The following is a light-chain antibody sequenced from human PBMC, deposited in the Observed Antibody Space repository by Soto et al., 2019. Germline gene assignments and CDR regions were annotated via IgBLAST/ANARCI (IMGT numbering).Light chain of an antibody. Sequence: DIQMTQSPSTLSGSVGDRVTITCRASQTISSWLAWYQQKPGKAPKLLIYKASTLKSGVPSGFSGSGSGTEFPLTISSLQPDDFATYYCQHYNSYSEAFGQGTKVELK. CDR2: KAS. CDR1: QTISSW. V-gene: IGKV1-5*03. CDR3: QHYNSYSEA. J-gene: IGKJ1*01.